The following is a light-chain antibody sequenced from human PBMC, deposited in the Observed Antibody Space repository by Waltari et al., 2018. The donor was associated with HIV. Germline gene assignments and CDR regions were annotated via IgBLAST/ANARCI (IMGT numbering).Light chain of an antibody. CDR3: GTWDSSLSAYV. CDR1: SSNIVNTY. Sequence: QSVLTHPPSVSAAPGQRLPISCPGSSSNIVNTYVTWYQQPPGTAPTLIIYHNNQRPPGSPARFSGAKSGTSATLRITGRQTGDEADYYCGTWDSSLSAYVFGTGTKVTVL. V-gene: IGLV1-51*01. CDR2: HNN. J-gene: IGLJ1*01.